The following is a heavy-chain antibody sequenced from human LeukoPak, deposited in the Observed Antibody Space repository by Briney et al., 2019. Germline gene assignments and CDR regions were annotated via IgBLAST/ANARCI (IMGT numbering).Heavy chain of an antibody. V-gene: IGHV4-4*07. CDR2: IYTSGST. CDR3: ARDAQYSGYMDY. J-gene: IGHJ4*02. Sequence: PSETLSLTCTVSGGSISSYYWSWIRQPAGKGLGWIGRIYTSGSTNYNPSLKSRVTMSVDTSKNQFSLKLSSVTAADTAVYYCARDAQYSGYMDYWGQGTLVTVSS. CDR1: GGSISSYY. D-gene: IGHD5-12*01.